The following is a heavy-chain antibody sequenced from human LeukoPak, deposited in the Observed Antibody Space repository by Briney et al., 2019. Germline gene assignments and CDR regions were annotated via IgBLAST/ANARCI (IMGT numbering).Heavy chain of an antibody. D-gene: IGHD3-10*01. CDR2: ISSSSSYI. V-gene: IGHV3-21*01. CDR3: ARDRARNLIGGLLF. J-gene: IGHJ4*02. Sequence: PGGSLRLSCAASGFTFSSYSMNWVRQAPGKGLEWVSSISSSSSYIYYADSVKGRFTISRDNAKNSLYLQMNSLRAEDTAVYYCARDRARNLIGGLLFWGQGTLVTVSS. CDR1: GFTFSSYS.